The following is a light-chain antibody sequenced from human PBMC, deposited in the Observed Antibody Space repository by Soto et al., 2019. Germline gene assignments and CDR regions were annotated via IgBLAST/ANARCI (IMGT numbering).Light chain of an antibody. CDR2: GAS. V-gene: IGKV1-39*01. J-gene: IGKJ1*01. CDR3: KQSFRTPRT. CDR1: QSVRSH. Sequence: DIQMTQSPSSLSSSVGDRVTITCRASQSVRSHLNWFQQKPGKAPDLLIYGASTLQFGVPSRFSGTGSGKDFTLTVRNLKPEHFAIYYCKQSFRTPRTCAQGTNMDI.